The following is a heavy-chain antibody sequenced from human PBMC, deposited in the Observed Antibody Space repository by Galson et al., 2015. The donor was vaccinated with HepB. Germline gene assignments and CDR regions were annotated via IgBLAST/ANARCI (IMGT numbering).Heavy chain of an antibody. Sequence: SLRLSCAASGFTFSSYAMNWVRQAPGKGLEWVSTISGNGGSLYYADSVRGRFTISRDNSKNTQYLQMDSLRGEDTAVYYCAKGYFEWYRRGRHVFVIWGQGQMVIVSS. CDR1: GFTFSSYA. D-gene: IGHD3-9*01. V-gene: IGHV3-23*01. CDR3: AKGYFEWYRRGRHVFVI. CDR2: ISGNGGSL. J-gene: IGHJ3*02.